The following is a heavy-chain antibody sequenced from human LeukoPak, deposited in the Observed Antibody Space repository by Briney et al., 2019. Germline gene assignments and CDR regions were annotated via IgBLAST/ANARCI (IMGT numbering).Heavy chain of an antibody. V-gene: IGHV3-30*03. CDR3: ARGEMTTDMDV. D-gene: IGHD5-24*01. J-gene: IGHJ6*02. Sequence: GGSMRLSCVVSGFTFSRYGMHWVRQAPGKGLEWVAVISYDGRNKYYADSVRGRFTTSRDASKNTLYLQIRSLRPEDTAVYYCARGEMTTDMDVWGQGTKVTVSS. CDR1: GFTFSRYG. CDR2: ISYDGRNK.